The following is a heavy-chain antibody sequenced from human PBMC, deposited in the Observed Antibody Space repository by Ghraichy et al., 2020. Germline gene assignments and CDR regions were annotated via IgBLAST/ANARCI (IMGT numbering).Heavy chain of an antibody. Sequence: GESLNISCAASGFTFSDYYMSWIRQAPGKGLEWVSYISSSSSYTNYADSVKGRFTISRDNAKNSLYLQMNSLRAEDTAVYYCARDWGKGNDYGDHVPTDWFDPWGQGTLVTVSS. CDR3: ARDWGKGNDYGDHVPTDWFDP. CDR2: ISSSSSYT. CDR1: GFTFSDYY. J-gene: IGHJ5*02. V-gene: IGHV3-11*06. D-gene: IGHD4-17*01.